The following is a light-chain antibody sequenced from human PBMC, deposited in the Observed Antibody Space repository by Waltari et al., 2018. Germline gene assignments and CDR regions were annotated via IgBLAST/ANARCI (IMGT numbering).Light chain of an antibody. CDR3: QPYNSYSIM. CDR1: QSISDW. J-gene: IGKJ5*01. CDR2: KAS. Sequence: DIQLTQSPSTLSAFVGDKVTITCRAIQSISDWLAWYQQKPGKAPKLLIYKASSLESGVPSRFSGSGSGTEFTLTISSLQPDDFATYYCQPYNSYSIMFGQGTRLEIK. V-gene: IGKV1-5*03.